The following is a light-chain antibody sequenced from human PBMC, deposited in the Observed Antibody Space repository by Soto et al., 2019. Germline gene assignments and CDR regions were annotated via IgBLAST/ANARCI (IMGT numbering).Light chain of an antibody. CDR3: QQYNSWPWT. J-gene: IGKJ1*01. CDR1: QSVSSN. Sequence: EIVMTQSPATLSVSPGERATLACRASQSVSSNLAWFQQKPGQAPRLLIYGASTRVTGIPARFSGSGSGTEFSLTISSLQSEDFVVYYCQQYNSWPWTLGQGTKLEIK. V-gene: IGKV3-15*01. CDR2: GAS.